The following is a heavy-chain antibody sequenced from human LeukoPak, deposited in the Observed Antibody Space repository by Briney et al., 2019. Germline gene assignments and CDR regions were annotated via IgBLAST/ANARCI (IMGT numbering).Heavy chain of an antibody. CDR3: TRRPYSSSWYYFDY. V-gene: IGHV3-11*04. Sequence: GGSLRLSGTVSGFTLRDYKRSGVGRAQGRGGGGFSYISSSGSMLHYADSVEGRFTISRDNAKNSLYLQMSSLRVEDTAVYYCTRRPYSSSWYYFDYWGQGTLVTVSS. J-gene: IGHJ4*02. D-gene: IGHD6-13*01. CDR1: GFTLRDYK. CDR2: ISSSGSML.